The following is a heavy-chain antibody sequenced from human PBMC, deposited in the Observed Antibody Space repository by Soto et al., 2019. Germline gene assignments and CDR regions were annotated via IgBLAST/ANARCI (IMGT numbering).Heavy chain of an antibody. CDR2: ITDSGTGT. CDR3: AREVFGVSMDV. V-gene: IGHV3-48*02. D-gene: IGHD3-3*01. J-gene: IGHJ6*04. Sequence: EVQLVESGGDLVQRGGSLRLSCAASGFTLDTYSMNWVRQAPGKGLEWVSYITDSGTGTDYADSVKGRFTISRDIAKNSMYLQMNSLRDEDTAVYYCAREVFGVSMDVWGSGTTVSVSS. CDR1: GFTLDTYS.